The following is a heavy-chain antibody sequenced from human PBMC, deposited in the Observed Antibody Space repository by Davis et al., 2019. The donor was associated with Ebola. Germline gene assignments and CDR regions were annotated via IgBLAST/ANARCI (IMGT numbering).Heavy chain of an antibody. CDR3: AREYNYYYYYMDV. V-gene: IGHV3-30*03. CDR2: ISYDGSNK. CDR1: GFTFSSYG. D-gene: IGHD1-14*01. Sequence: PGGSLRLSCAASGFTFSSYGMHWVRQAPGKGLEWVAVISYDGSNKYYADSVKGRFTISRDNSKNTLYLQMNSLRAEDTAVYYCAREYNYYYYYMDVWGKGTTVTVSS. J-gene: IGHJ6*03.